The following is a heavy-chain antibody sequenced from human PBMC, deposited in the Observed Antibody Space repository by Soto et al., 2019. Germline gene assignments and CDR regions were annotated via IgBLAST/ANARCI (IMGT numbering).Heavy chain of an antibody. D-gene: IGHD6-19*01. CDR2: INPNSGGT. CDR1: GYTFTGYY. CDR3: ARGFLAVAGTSRHWFDP. V-gene: IGHV1-2*04. Sequence: QVQLVQSGAEVKKPGASVKVSCKASGYTFTGYYMHWVRQAPGQGLEWMGWINPNSGGTNYAQKFQGWVTMTRDTSISTAYMELSRLRSDDTAVYYCARGFLAVAGTSRHWFDPWGQGTLVTVSS. J-gene: IGHJ5*02.